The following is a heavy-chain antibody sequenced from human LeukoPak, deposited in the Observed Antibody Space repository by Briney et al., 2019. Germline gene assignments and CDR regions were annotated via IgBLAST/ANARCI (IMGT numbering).Heavy chain of an antibody. D-gene: IGHD4-17*01. J-gene: IGHJ4*02. Sequence: ASVKVSCKASGYTFTTRYYMHWVRQAPGQGLEWIGIISPSGGSTSYAQKFLGRVTMTRDTSTSTVYMELSSLRSEDTAVYYCARDMDGRGDYGFDYWGQGTLVTVSS. CDR1: GYTFTTRYY. CDR3: ARDMDGRGDYGFDY. V-gene: IGHV1-46*01. CDR2: ISPSGGST.